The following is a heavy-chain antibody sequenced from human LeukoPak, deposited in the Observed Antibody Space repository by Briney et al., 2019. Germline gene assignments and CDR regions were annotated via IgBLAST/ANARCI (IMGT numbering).Heavy chain of an antibody. CDR3: AKVSGSGWHFDH. J-gene: IGHJ4*02. CDR2: ISSSGILI. D-gene: IGHD6-19*01. CDR1: GFAITDHH. Sequence: GGSLRLSCAASGFAITDHHMDWVRQAPGKGLEWVSFISSSGILIYYADSVKGRFTISRDNGKNSLFLQMDSLRVEDTAVYYCAKVSGSGWHFDHWGQGTLVTVSS. V-gene: IGHV3-11*04.